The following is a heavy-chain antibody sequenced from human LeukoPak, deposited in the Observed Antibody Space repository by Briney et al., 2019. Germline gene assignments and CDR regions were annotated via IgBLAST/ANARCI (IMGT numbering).Heavy chain of an antibody. CDR2: INCYNGNT. J-gene: IGHJ3*02. CDR3: ASLKNDYDSSGYLVTDAFDI. CDR1: GYTFTTYN. V-gene: IGHV1-18*01. Sequence: ASVKASCKASGYTFTTYNINWVRQAPGQGVEWMGWINCYNGNTNYAQKLQGRVTMTTDTSTSTAYMELRSLKSDDTAVYYCASLKNDYDSSGYLVTDAFDIWGQGTMVTVSS. D-gene: IGHD3-22*01.